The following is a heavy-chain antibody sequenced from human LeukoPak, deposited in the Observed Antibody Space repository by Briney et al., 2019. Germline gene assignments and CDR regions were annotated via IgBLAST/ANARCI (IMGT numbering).Heavy chain of an antibody. CDR2: IWYDGSKK. CDR3: AKLATDSNSDY. CDR1: GFTFSSHG. Sequence: GRSLRLSCAASGFTFSSHGMHWVRQAPGKGLEWVAVIWYDGSKKYHADSVKGRFTISRDNSKNTLYVQMNSLRAEDTAVYYCAKLATDSNSDYWGQGTLVTVSS. J-gene: IGHJ4*02. D-gene: IGHD1-14*01. V-gene: IGHV3-33*06.